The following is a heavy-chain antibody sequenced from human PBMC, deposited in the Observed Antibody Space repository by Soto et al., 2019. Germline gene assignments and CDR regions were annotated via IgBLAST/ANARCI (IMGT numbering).Heavy chain of an antibody. CDR1: AYTFTSYD. CDR2: MNPNNGNT. CDR3: ARGPRNWGVDY. Sequence: QVQLVQSGAEVKKPGPSVKVSGKAAAYTFTSYDINWVRQATGQDFEWMGWMNPNNGNTAYAQKFQGRVTMTRDTSKSTAFMELSSLTSEDTAVYYCARGPRNWGVDYWGQGTLVTVSS. D-gene: IGHD7-27*01. J-gene: IGHJ4*02. V-gene: IGHV1-8*01.